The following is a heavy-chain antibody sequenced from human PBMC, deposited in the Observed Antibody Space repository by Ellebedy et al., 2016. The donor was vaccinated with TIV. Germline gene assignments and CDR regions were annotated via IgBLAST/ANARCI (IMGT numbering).Heavy chain of an antibody. CDR3: TRAPSGSGSLYYFDY. CDR1: GFTFSDAW. J-gene: IGHJ4*02. D-gene: IGHD3-10*01. V-gene: IGHV3-7*03. CDR2: INQDGSEK. Sequence: PGGSLRLSCAASGFTFSDAWMNWVRQAPGKGLEWVANINQDGSEKYYVDSVKGRFTISRDNAKNSLFLQMNSLRAEDTAVYYCTRAPSGSGSLYYFDYWGQGTLVIVSS.